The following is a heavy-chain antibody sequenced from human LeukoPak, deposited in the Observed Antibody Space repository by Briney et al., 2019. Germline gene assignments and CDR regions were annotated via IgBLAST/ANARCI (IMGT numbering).Heavy chain of an antibody. Sequence: PSETLSLTCTVSGCSISSYDWSWIRQPPGKGLEWVSYVCCSGSTNYNPSLKSRVTISVDTSKNQFSLKLTSVSAADTAVYYWAGVPSDNYFGMDVWGQGNTVTVSS. CDR3: AGVPSDNYFGMDV. V-gene: IGHV4-59*08. D-gene: IGHD2-2*01. CDR2: VCCSGST. J-gene: IGHJ6*02. CDR1: GCSISSYD.